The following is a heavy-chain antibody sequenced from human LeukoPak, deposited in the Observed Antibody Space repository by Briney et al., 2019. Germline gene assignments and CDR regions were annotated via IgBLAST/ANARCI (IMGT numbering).Heavy chain of an antibody. V-gene: IGHV3-33*01. CDR2: IWYDGSNK. D-gene: IGHD2-2*01. J-gene: IGHJ5*02. Sequence: GGSLRLSCAASGFTFSSYGMHWVRQAPGKGLEWVAVIWYDGSNKCYADSVKGRFTISRDNSKNTLYLQMNSLRAEDTAVYYCARGADIVVVPAANWFDPWGQGTLVTVSS. CDR3: ARGADIVVVPAANWFDP. CDR1: GFTFSSYG.